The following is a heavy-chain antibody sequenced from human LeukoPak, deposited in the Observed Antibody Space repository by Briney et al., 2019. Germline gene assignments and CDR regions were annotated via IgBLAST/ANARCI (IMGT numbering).Heavy chain of an antibody. J-gene: IGHJ4*02. Sequence: PGALLKICCKGAGYSFTSYWICCVRQTAGKGLELVGFIYPGDSDTSYSPSFQGQVTISTDKSISTAYLQWSSLKASDTAMYYCARRLRWELPYYFDYWGQGTLVTVSS. CDR3: ARRLRWELPYYFDY. CDR1: GYSFTSYW. CDR2: IYPGDSDT. V-gene: IGHV5-51*01. D-gene: IGHD2-15*01.